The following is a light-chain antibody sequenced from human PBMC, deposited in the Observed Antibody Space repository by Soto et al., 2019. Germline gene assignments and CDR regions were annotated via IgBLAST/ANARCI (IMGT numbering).Light chain of an antibody. V-gene: IGKV3-20*01. J-gene: IGKJ1*01. Sequence: EIVLTQSPATLSLSPGERATLSFRASQSVSSYLAWYQQKPGQAPRLLIYDASRRATGIPARFTGSGSGTDFTLTISRLEPEDFAVYYCQQYGSSPRTFGQGTRGIS. CDR1: QSVSSY. CDR3: QQYGSSPRT. CDR2: DAS.